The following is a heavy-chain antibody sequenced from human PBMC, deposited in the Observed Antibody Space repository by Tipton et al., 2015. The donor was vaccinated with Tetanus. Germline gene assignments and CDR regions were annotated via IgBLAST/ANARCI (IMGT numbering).Heavy chain of an antibody. Sequence: TLSLTCTVSGGPISSYYWSWIRQPPGKGLEWIGYIYYSGSTNYNPSLKSRVTISVDTSKNQFSLKLSSVTAADTAVYYCARPHYQYWYFNLWGRGPLVTVSS. J-gene: IGHJ2*01. CDR3: ARPHYQYWYFNL. V-gene: IGHV4-59*08. D-gene: IGHD2-2*01. CDR2: IYYSGST. CDR1: GGPISSYY.